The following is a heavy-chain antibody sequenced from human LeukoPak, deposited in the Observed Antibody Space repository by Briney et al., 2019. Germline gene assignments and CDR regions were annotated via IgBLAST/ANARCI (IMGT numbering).Heavy chain of an antibody. D-gene: IGHD2/OR15-2a*01. J-gene: IGHJ6*03. Sequence: GGSLRLSCAASGFTFSNYGMHWVRQAPGKGLEWVAVIWYDGSDKYYADSVKGRFTISRDNSKNTLYLQMSSLRAEDTAVYYCAKDGSTTDMDVWGKGTTVTVSS. CDR1: GFTFSNYG. V-gene: IGHV3-33*06. CDR2: IWYDGSDK. CDR3: AKDGSTTDMDV.